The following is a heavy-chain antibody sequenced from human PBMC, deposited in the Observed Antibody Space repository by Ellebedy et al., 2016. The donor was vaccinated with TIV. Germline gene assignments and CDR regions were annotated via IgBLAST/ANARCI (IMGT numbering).Heavy chain of an antibody. D-gene: IGHD2-2*01. J-gene: IGHJ5*02. CDR3: ARGRYYCSSTSCYAPSWFDP. CDR1: GFTFNDYY. Sequence: GGSLRLXCAASGFTFNDYYMRWLRQAPGKGLEWVANIKQDGSEKHYADSVKGRFTISRDNAKNSLYLQMNSLGAEDTAVYFCARGRYYCSSTSCYAPSWFDPWGQGTLVTVSS. CDR2: IKQDGSEK. V-gene: IGHV3-7*01.